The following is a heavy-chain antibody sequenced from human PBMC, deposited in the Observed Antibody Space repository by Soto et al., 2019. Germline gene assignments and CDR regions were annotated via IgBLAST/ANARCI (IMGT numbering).Heavy chain of an antibody. J-gene: IGHJ1*01. CDR1: GGSISSSNW. V-gene: IGHV4-4*02. CDR2: IYHSGST. Sequence: PSETLSLTCAVSGGSISSSNWWSWVRQPPGKGLEWIGEIYHSGSTNYNPSLKSRVTISVDKSKNQFSLKLSSVTAADTAVYYCARGLRDGYNGLYFQHWGQGTLVTV. D-gene: IGHD5-12*01. CDR3: ARGLRDGYNGLYFQH.